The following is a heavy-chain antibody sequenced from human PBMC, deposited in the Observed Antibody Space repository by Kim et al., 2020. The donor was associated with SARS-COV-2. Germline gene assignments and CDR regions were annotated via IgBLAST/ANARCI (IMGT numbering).Heavy chain of an antibody. V-gene: IGHV1-46*01. CDR2: INPSGGST. J-gene: IGHJ4*02. CDR3: ARGPGIAAAGPFCDY. Sequence: ASVKVSCKASGYTFTSYYMHWVRQAPGQGLEWMGIINPSGGSTSYAQKFQGRVTMTRDTSTSTVYMELSSLRSEDTAVYYCARGPGIAAAGPFCDYWGQGTLVTVSS. CDR1: GYTFTSYY. D-gene: IGHD6-13*01.